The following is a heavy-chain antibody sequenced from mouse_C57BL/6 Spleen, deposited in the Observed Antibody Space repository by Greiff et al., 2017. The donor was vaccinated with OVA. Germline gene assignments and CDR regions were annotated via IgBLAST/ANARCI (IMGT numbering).Heavy chain of an antibody. J-gene: IGHJ4*01. CDR1: GFTFSDYG. CDR2: ISSGSSTI. Sequence: DVHLVESGGGLVKPGGSLKLSCAASGFTFSDYGMHWVRQAPEKGLEWVAYISSGSSTIYYADTVKGRFTISRDNAKNTLFLQMTSLRSEDTAMYYCASKNWDSYAMDYWGQGTSVTVSS. V-gene: IGHV5-17*01. CDR3: ASKNWDSYAMDY. D-gene: IGHD4-1*01.